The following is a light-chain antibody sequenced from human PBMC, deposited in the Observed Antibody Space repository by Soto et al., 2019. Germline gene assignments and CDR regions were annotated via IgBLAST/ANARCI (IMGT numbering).Light chain of an antibody. CDR1: SSDVGGYDY. CDR2: EGS. CDR3: CSYAGSSTPYV. J-gene: IGLJ1*01. Sequence: QSALTQPRSVSGSPGQSVTISCTGTSSDVGGYDYVSWYQQHPGRAPKVMIYEGSKRPSGVSNRFSGSKSSNTASLTISGLQAEDEADYYCCSYAGSSTPYVFGTGTKLTVL. V-gene: IGLV2-23*01.